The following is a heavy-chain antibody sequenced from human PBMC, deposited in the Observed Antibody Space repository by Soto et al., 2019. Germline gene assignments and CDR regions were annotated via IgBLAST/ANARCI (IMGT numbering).Heavy chain of an antibody. D-gene: IGHD6-19*01. CDR1: VGSFSGYY. J-gene: IGHJ4*02. CDR3: ARGEGSGWYFDY. Sequence: QVQLQQWGAGLLKPSETLSLTCAVYVGSFSGYYWTWVRQPPGKGLEWIGEINHRGSTSYNPSLKSRVTISVDTSKHQFSLRLSSVTAADTAVYYCARGEGSGWYFDYWGQGTRVTVSS. CDR2: INHRGST. V-gene: IGHV4-34*01.